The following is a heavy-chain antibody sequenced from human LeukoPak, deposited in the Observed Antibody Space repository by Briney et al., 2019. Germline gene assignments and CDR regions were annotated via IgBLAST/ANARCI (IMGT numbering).Heavy chain of an antibody. Sequence: ASVKVSCKASGYTFTSYDISWVRQAPGQGLEWMGGIIPIFGTANYAQKFQGRVTITADESTSTAYMELSSLRSEDTAVYYCARDYGDYTFDPWGQGTLVTVSS. J-gene: IGHJ5*02. CDR1: GYTFTSYD. D-gene: IGHD4-17*01. CDR2: IIPIFGTA. V-gene: IGHV1-69*13. CDR3: ARDYGDYTFDP.